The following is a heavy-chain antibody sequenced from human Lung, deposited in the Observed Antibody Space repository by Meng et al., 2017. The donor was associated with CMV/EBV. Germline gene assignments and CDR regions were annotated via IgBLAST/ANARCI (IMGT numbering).Heavy chain of an antibody. CDR2: IYHSGST. Sequence: RLNSPGPGLGKPSGSPSLTSVVSGGSISSCNWWSWLRQPPGKGLEWIGEIYHSGSTNSNPSLKSRVTISVDKSKNQFSLKLSSVTAADTAVYYCASFPPPGKQWLVADYWGQGTLVTVSS. D-gene: IGHD6-19*01. J-gene: IGHJ4*02. V-gene: IGHV4-4*02. CDR1: GGSISSCNW. CDR3: ASFPPPGKQWLVADY.